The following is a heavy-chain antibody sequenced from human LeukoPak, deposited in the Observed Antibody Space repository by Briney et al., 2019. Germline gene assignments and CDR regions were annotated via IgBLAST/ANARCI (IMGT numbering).Heavy chain of an antibody. CDR3: ARSPGVTAISRFDP. V-gene: IGHV4-59*07. CDR2: MYYRGST. CDR1: GGSISNYY. D-gene: IGHD2-21*02. J-gene: IGHJ5*02. Sequence: SDTLSLTCTVSGGSISNYYWSWIRQPPGKGLEWIGYMYYRGSTNYNPSLKSRVTISVDTSKNQFSLNLSSVTAADTAVYCCARSPGVTAISRFDPWGQGTLVTVSS.